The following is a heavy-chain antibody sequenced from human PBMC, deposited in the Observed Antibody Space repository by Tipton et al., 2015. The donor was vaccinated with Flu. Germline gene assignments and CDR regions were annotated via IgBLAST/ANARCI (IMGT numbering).Heavy chain of an antibody. CDR3: ARGDYGDYDHEADAFDI. J-gene: IGHJ3*02. CDR2: IHRSGSA. CDR1: GDSMRIDYY. Sequence: LRLSCSVSGDSMRIDYYWGWIRQPPGQGLEWLGDIHRSGSAYYNSSLKSRLSLSVDSSKNQFSLRLVSVTATDTAVYYCARGDYGDYDHEADAFDIWGQGTLVTVSA. V-gene: IGHV4-38-2*02. D-gene: IGHD4-17*01.